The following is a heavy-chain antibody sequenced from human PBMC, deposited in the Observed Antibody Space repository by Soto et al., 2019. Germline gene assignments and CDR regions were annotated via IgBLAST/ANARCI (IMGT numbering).Heavy chain of an antibody. Sequence: QLQLVQSGTEVKEPGSSVKVSCKASGGTFSTSSFVWVRQGPGQGLEWMGGIIPIFTRTNFAQKFQGSVTFRPGESPRKTYMGLRHPTTEDPALFYWARKLVGSPAGDSWGQGTLVTVSS. CDR1: GGTFSTSS. J-gene: IGHJ4*02. CDR2: IIPIFTRT. CDR3: ARKLVGSPAGDS. D-gene: IGHD2-8*02. V-gene: IGHV1-69*01.